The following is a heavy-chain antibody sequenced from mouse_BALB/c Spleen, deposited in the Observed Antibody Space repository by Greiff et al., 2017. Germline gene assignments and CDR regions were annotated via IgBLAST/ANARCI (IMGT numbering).Heavy chain of an antibody. CDR2: INPSNGGT. CDR3: TRSDYYGSRIFAY. J-gene: IGHJ3*01. D-gene: IGHD1-1*01. Sequence: QVQLKQPGADLVKPGASVKLSCKASGYTFTSYYMYWVKQRPGQGLEWIGGINPSNGGTNFNEKFKSKATLTVDKSSSTAYMQLSSLTSEDSAVYYCTRSDYYGSRIFAYWGQGTLVTVSA. CDR1: GYTFTSYY. V-gene: IGHV1S81*02.